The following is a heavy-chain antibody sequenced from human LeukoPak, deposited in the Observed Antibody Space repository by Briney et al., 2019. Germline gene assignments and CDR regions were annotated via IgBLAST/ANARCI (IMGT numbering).Heavy chain of an antibody. D-gene: IGHD4-17*01. CDR3: ARLRSAAFDI. J-gene: IGHJ3*02. CDR1: GFTFSTSD. V-gene: IGHV3-13*01. CDR2: IGTAGDT. Sequence: PGGSLRLPCAASGFTFSTSDFHWVRQGIGKGLEWVSAIGTAGDTYYPGSVKGRFTISRENAKNSLYLQMNSLRAGDTAVYYCARLRSAAFDIWGQGTMVTVSS.